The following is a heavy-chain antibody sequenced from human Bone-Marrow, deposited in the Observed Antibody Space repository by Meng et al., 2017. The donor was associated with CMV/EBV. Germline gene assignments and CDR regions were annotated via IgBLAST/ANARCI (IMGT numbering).Heavy chain of an antibody. J-gene: IGHJ6*02. V-gene: IGHV1-46*01. CDR3: ASPNSGSYNYYGMDV. CDR2: INPSGGST. D-gene: IGHD1-26*01. Sequence: ASVKVSCKASGYTFTSYYMHWVRQAPGQGLEWMGIINPSGGSTSYAQKFQGRVTMTRDTSTSTVYMELSSLRSEDTAVYYCASPNSGSYNYYGMDVWGPGTTVTVSS. CDR1: GYTFTSYY.